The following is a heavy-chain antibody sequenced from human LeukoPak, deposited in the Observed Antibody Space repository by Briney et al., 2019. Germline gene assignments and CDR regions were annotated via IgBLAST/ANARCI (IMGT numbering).Heavy chain of an antibody. CDR3: AREAIAAGKNFDY. J-gene: IGHJ4*02. V-gene: IGHV1-69*06. D-gene: IGHD6-25*01. CDR1: GGTLSNFA. CDR2: IIPVFGTP. Sequence: SVKVSCKASGGTLSNFAITWVRQAPGQGLEWMGRIIPVFGTPNYAQKFQGRVTMTCDTSTSTVYMDLSSLRSEDTAVYYCAREAIAAGKNFDYWGQGTQVTVSS.